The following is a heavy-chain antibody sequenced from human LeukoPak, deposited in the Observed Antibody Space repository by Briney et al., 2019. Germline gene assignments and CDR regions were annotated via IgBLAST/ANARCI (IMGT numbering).Heavy chain of an antibody. Sequence: GGSLRLSCAASGFTFSDYGMHWVRQAPGKGLEWVVVISFDGSSKYYADSVRGRFTVARDNSKNTLYLQMNSLRGDDTAVYYCVKDKDDYGENPSGMDVWGQGTTVTVSS. J-gene: IGHJ6*02. CDR3: VKDKDDYGENPSGMDV. CDR2: ISFDGSSK. D-gene: IGHD4-17*01. CDR1: GFTFSDYG. V-gene: IGHV3-30*18.